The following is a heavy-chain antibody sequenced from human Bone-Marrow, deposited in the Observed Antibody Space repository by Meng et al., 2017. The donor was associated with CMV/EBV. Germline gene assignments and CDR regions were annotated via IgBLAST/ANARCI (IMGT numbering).Heavy chain of an antibody. D-gene: IGHD1-1*01. CDR1: GFTFSDYY. V-gene: IGHV3-69-1*01. CDR3: ATVQRGTRWFDP. Sequence: ESLKIPCAASGFTFSDYYMNWVRQAPGKGLEWVSSISSRSTIYYADSVKGRFTISRDNAKNSLYLQMNSLRAEDTAVYYCATVQRGTRWFDPWGQGTLVTVSS. CDR2: ISSRSTI. J-gene: IGHJ5*02.